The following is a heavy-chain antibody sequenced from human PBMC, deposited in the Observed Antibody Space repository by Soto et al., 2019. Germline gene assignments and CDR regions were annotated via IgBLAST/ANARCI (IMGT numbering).Heavy chain of an antibody. Sequence: GALRLSCAASGFTFSSSAMTWVRQTPGKGLEWVSSIDSAFAAYYSDSLKGHFTISRDNSKNTVYLQMNSLRADDTAVYYCAKDQWQLMHWGRGTLVTVSS. V-gene: IGHV3-23*05. CDR3: AKDQWQLMH. J-gene: IGHJ4*01. CDR2: IDSAFAA. D-gene: IGHD6-19*01. CDR1: GFTFSSSA.